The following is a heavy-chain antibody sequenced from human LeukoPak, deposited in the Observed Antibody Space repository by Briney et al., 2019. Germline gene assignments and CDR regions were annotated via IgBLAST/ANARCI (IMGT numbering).Heavy chain of an antibody. CDR1: GFTFSSYS. Sequence: GGSLRLSCAASGFTFSSYSMNWVRQSPGKGLEWVAVIWNDGSNKYYADSVKGRFTISRDNSKNTVFLQMSSLRAEDTAVYYCARASGSFDYWGQGTLVTVSS. D-gene: IGHD1-26*01. CDR2: IWNDGSNK. CDR3: ARASGSFDY. V-gene: IGHV3-33*08. J-gene: IGHJ4*02.